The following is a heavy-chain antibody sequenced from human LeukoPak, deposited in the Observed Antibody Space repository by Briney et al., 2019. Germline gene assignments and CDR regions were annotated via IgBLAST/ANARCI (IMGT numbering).Heavy chain of an antibody. V-gene: IGHV4-34*01. CDR3: ARHRDSSGWYDFDY. J-gene: IGHJ4*02. CDR1: GGSFSGYY. CDR2: INHSGST. D-gene: IGHD6-19*01. Sequence: SETLSLTCAVYGGSFSGYYWSWIRQPPGKGLEWIGEINHSGSTNYNPSLKSRVTISVDTSKNQFSLKLSSVTAADTAVYYCARHRDSSGWYDFDYWGQGTLVTVSS.